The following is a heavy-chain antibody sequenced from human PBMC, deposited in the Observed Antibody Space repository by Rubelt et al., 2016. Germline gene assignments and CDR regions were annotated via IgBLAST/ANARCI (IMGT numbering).Heavy chain of an antibody. CDR2: IYYSGST. CDR1: SSSSYY. CDR3: ARGWVEATFDY. D-gene: IGHD2-15*01. J-gene: IGHJ4*02. Sequence: SSSSYYWGWIRQPPGKGLEWIGSIYYSGSTYYNPSLKSRVTISVDTSKNQFSLKLSSVTAADTAVYYCARGWVEATFDYWGQGTLVTVSS. V-gene: IGHV4-39*07.